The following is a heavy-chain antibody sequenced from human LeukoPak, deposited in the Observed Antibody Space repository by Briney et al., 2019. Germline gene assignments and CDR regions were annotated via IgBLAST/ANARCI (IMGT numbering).Heavy chain of an antibody. D-gene: IGHD6-19*01. J-gene: IGHJ1*01. CDR3: AKGAGSSSFFYLRDPYFQH. CDR2: ISWNSGDI. V-gene: IGHV3-9*01. CDR1: GFTFDDYA. Sequence: PGGSLRLSCAASGFTFDDYAMHWVRQAPGKGLEWVSRISWNSGDIAHADSVKGRFTISRDNAKNSLYLQMNSLGPEDTASYYCAKGAGSSSFFYLRDPYFQHWGQGTLVTVSS.